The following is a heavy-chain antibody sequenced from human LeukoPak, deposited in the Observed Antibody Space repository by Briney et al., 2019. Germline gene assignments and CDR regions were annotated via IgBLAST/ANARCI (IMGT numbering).Heavy chain of an antibody. Sequence: AGGSLRPSCAASGFTFSSYAMHWVRQAPGKGLEWVALISYDGSNKYYADSVKGRFTISRDNSKNTLYLQMNSLRAEDTAVYYCARAYGGYVPFDYWGQGTLVTVSS. V-gene: IGHV3-30*04. J-gene: IGHJ4*02. D-gene: IGHD5-12*01. CDR2: ISYDGSNK. CDR1: GFTFSSYA. CDR3: ARAYGGYVPFDY.